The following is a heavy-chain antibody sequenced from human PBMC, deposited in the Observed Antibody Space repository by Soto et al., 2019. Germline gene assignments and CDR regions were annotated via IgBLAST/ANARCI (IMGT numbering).Heavy chain of an antibody. CDR3: ARQTCSSTSCYIYYYYMDV. J-gene: IGHJ6*03. Sequence: SETLSLTCTVSGGSISSSSYYWGWIRQPPGKGLEWIGSIYYSGSTYYNPSLKSRVTISVDTSKNQFSLKLSSVTAADTAVYYCARQTCSSTSCYIYYYYMDVWGKGTTVTVSS. CDR2: IYYSGST. CDR1: GGSISSSSYY. V-gene: IGHV4-39*01. D-gene: IGHD2-2*02.